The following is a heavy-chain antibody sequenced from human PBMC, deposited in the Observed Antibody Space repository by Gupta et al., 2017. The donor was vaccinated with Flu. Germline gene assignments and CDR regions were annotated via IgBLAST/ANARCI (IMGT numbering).Heavy chain of an antibody. V-gene: IGHV3-30*03. D-gene: IGHD6-13*01. CDR1: GFTFSSYG. CDR3: ARDFRDSSFDY. Sequence: QVQLVESGGGVVQPGRSLRLSCAVSGFTFSSYGMHWVRQAPGKGPEWVAVISLDGSQKDYADSVKGRFTISRDNFKNTLYLEMNSLRREDTATYYCARDFRDSSFDYWGQGTLLTVSS. CDR2: ISLDGSQK. J-gene: IGHJ4*02.